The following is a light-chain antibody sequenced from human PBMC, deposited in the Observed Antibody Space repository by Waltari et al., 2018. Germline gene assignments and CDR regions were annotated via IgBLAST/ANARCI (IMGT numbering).Light chain of an antibody. J-gene: IGKJ2*01. Sequence: EVLMTQSPPTLSVSPGERATLSCRASQSIARNLAWYQQKPGQAPRLLIYGASTRATDVPDRFSGSGSGTEFTLTFSSLQSEDFAVYYCQQYNNWRTFGQGTKLEIK. V-gene: IGKV3-15*01. CDR1: QSIARN. CDR2: GAS. CDR3: QQYNNWRT.